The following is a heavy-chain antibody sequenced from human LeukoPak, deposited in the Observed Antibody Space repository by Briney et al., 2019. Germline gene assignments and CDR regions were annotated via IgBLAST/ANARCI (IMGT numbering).Heavy chain of an antibody. CDR3: ARTLIEYSVSSCYFDY. D-gene: IGHD6-6*01. J-gene: IGHJ4*02. Sequence: PGGSLRLSCAASRFTFSSYSMNWVRQAPGKGLEWVAVISYDGSNKRYADSVKGRFTISRDNSKNTLYLQMNSLRAEDTAVYYCARTLIEYSVSSCYFDYWGQGTLVTVSS. CDR2: ISYDGSNK. CDR1: RFTFSSYS. V-gene: IGHV3-30*03.